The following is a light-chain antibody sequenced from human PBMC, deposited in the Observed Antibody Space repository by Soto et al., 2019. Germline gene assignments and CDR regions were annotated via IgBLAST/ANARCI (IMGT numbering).Light chain of an antibody. CDR2: EDN. V-gene: IGLV6-57*02. Sequence: NFMLPQPHSVSESPGKTVTISCTGSSGSIASNYVQWYQQRPGSAPTTVIYEDNQRPSGVPDRFSGSIDSSSNSASLTISGLKTEDEADYYCQSYDSSNSWVFGGGTKVTVL. J-gene: IGLJ3*02. CDR3: QSYDSSNSWV. CDR1: SGSIASNY.